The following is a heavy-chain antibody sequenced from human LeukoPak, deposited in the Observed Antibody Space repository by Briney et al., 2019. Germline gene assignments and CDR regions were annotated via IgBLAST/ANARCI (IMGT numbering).Heavy chain of an antibody. D-gene: IGHD3-22*01. J-gene: IGHJ4*02. Sequence: PGGSLRLSCAASGFTFSSYGMHWVRQAPGKGLEWVAFIRYDGSNKYYADSVKCRFAISRDNSKNTLYLQMNSLRAEDTAVYYCAKAQGYYDSSGYYYYFDYWGQGTLVTVSS. CDR3: AKAQGYYDSSGYYYYFDY. V-gene: IGHV3-30*02. CDR2: IRYDGSNK. CDR1: GFTFSSYG.